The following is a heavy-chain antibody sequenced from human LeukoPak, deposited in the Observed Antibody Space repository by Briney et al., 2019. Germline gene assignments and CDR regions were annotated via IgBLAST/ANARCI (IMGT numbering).Heavy chain of an antibody. V-gene: IGHV3-23*01. Sequence: GGSLRLSCAASGFSFSNYNMNWVRQAPGKGLEWVSAISNNGGYTYYADSVQGRFTISRDNSKSTLCLQMNSLRAEDTAVYYCAKQLGYCSDGSCYFPYWGQGTLVTVSS. CDR1: GFSFSNYN. CDR3: AKQLGYCSDGSCYFPY. J-gene: IGHJ4*02. CDR2: ISNNGGYT. D-gene: IGHD2-15*01.